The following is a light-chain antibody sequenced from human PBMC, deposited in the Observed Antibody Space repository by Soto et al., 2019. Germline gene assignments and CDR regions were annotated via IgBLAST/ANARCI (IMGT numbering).Light chain of an antibody. Sequence: EIVLTQSPGTLSLSAGEGATLSCRASQSVRSSYLAWYQQKPGQAPRLLIYGASSRAAGIPDKFSGSGSGTAFTLPISSLEPEDLAVYYCQKYGSSPWTFGQGTKVGVK. J-gene: IGKJ1*01. CDR1: QSVRSSY. CDR2: GAS. CDR3: QKYGSSPWT. V-gene: IGKV3-20*01.